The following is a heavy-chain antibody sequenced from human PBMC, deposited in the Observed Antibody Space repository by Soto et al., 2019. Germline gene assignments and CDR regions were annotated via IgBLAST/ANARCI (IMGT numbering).Heavy chain of an antibody. CDR3: AQGGRRPEIPAAMEFDY. CDR2: ISGRGGTT. Sequence: VQLLESGGGLVQPGGSLRLSCVASGFTFNSYAMSWVRQAPGKGLEWVSTISGRGGTTSYADSVKGRFTISRDNSKNTLYLQMNSLRAEDTAIYYCAQGGRRPEIPAAMEFDYWGQGTLVTASS. CDR1: GFTFNSYA. D-gene: IGHD2-2*01. J-gene: IGHJ4*02. V-gene: IGHV3-23*01.